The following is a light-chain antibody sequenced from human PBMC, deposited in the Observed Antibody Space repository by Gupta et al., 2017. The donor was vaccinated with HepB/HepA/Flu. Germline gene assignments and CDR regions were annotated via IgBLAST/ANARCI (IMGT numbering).Light chain of an antibody. Sequence: EIVLTQSPGTLSLSPGERATLSCRASQSVNYYVAWYQQKPGQAPRLIIFDTSKRDTGIPARFSGSGDGTDFTLTISGREHEDSAVYYGQQRSDWPTFGGGTKVEIK. CDR3: QQRSDWPT. CDR2: DTS. J-gene: IGKJ4*01. V-gene: IGKV3-11*01. CDR1: QSVNYY.